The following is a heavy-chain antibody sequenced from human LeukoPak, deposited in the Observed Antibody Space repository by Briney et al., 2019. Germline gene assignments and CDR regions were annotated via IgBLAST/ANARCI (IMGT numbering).Heavy chain of an antibody. J-gene: IGHJ6*02. D-gene: IGHD2-2*01. CDR3: ARDTPTYCSSTSCYHYYYGMDV. CDR1: GYTFTSYG. CDR2: ISTYNVIT. V-gene: IGHV1-18*01. Sequence: GASVKVSCKASGYTFTSYGISWVRQAPGQGLEWMGWISTYNVITNYAQKLQGRVTMTTDTSTSTAYMELRSLRSDDTAVYYCARDTPTYCSSTSCYHYYYGMDVWGQGTTVTVSS.